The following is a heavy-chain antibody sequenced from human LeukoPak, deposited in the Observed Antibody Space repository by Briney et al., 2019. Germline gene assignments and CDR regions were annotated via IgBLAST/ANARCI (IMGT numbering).Heavy chain of an antibody. CDR3: ARSLFPYYYDSSAYFPFDY. CDR2: IYYSGST. Sequence: SETLSLTCTVSGGSISSYYWSWIRQPPGKGLEWIGCIYYSGSTNYNPSLKSRVTISVDTSKNQFSLKLTSVTAADTAVYYCARSLFPYYYDSSAYFPFDYWGQGTLVTVSS. V-gene: IGHV4-59*01. CDR1: GGSISSYY. D-gene: IGHD3-22*01. J-gene: IGHJ4*02.